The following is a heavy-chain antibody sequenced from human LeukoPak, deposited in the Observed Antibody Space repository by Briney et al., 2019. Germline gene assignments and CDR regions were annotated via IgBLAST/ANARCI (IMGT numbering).Heavy chain of an antibody. CDR3: ARTFGGNAETGVDY. J-gene: IGHJ4*02. CDR2: INSDGSRT. Sequence: PGGSLRLSCAASGFTFSSYWMHWVRQAPGKGLVWVSRINSDGSRTNYADSVKGRFTISRDNAKNTLYLQMSSLRAEDTAVYYCARTFGGNAETGVDYWGQGTLVTVSS. D-gene: IGHD4-23*01. CDR1: GFTFSSYW. V-gene: IGHV3-74*01.